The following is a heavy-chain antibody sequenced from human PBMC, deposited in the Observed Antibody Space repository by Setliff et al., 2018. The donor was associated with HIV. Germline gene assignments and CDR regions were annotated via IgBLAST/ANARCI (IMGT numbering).Heavy chain of an antibody. CDR2: INHSGST. CDR1: GGSFSGYY. J-gene: IGHJ6*02. D-gene: IGHD3-22*01. Sequence: SETLSLTCAVYGGSFSGYYWSWIRQPPGKGLEWIGEINHSGSTNYNPSLKSRVTISVDTSKSQFSLKLTSVTAADTAVYYCARSRTSSGYYGVTGYGMDVWGQGTTVTVSS. V-gene: IGHV4-34*01. CDR3: ARSRTSSGYYGVTGYGMDV.